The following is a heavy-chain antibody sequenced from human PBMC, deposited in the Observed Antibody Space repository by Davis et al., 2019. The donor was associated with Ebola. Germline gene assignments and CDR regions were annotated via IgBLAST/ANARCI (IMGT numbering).Heavy chain of an antibody. D-gene: IGHD4-17*01. V-gene: IGHV3-11*01. CDR1: GFTFSYYY. J-gene: IGHJ5*02. CDR2: ISSSGSTI. CDR3: ARDTTVTTGWFDP. Sequence: GGSLRLSCAASGFTFSYYYMSWIRQAPGKGLEWVSYISSSGSTIYYADSVKGRFTISRDNAKNSLYLQMNSLRAEDTAVYYCARDTTVTTGWFDPWGQGTLVTVSS.